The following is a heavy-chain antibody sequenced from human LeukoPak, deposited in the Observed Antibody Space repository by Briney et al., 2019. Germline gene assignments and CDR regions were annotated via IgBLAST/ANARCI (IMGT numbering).Heavy chain of an antibody. CDR3: AKTHIPGIAAAATDPEAYYYGMDV. Sequence: GGSLRLSCAASGFTFSSYAMHWVRQAPGKGLEWVSGISRNSGSIGYADSVKGRFTISRDNAKNSLYLQMNSLRAEDTALYYCAKTHIPGIAAAATDPEAYYYGMDVWGQGTTVTVSS. CDR2: ISRNSGSI. V-gene: IGHV3-9*01. J-gene: IGHJ6*02. D-gene: IGHD6-13*01. CDR1: GFTFSSYA.